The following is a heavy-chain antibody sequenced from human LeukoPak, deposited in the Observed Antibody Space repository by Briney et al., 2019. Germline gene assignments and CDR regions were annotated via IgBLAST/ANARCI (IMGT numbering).Heavy chain of an antibody. CDR2: IYPGDSDT. Sequence: GESLKISCKGSGYSFTSYWIGWVRQMPGKGLEWMGIIYPGDSDTRYSPSFQGQVTISADKSISTAYLQWSSLKASDTAMYYCARPRPRAGQVDAFDIWGQGTMVTVSS. CDR1: GYSFTSYW. J-gene: IGHJ3*02. V-gene: IGHV5-51*01. CDR3: ARPRPRAGQVDAFDI.